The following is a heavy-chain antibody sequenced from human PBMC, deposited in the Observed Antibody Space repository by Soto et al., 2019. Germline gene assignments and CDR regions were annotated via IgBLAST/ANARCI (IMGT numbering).Heavy chain of an antibody. J-gene: IGHJ5*02. Sequence: EVQLLESGGGLVQPGGSLRLSCAGTGFTFSSYGMSWVRQAPGKGLEWVSTIRGSAGKSNYAESVKGRFTISRDDSTNTVQLQMNSLRPDDTAVDYCAKPLWFGESVFDPWGQGTLVVVSS. CDR2: IRGSAGKS. V-gene: IGHV3-23*01. D-gene: IGHD3-10*01. CDR1: GFTFSSYG. CDR3: AKPLWFGESVFDP.